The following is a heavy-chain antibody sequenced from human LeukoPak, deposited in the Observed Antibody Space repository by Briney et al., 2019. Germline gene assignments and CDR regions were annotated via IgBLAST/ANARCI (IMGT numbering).Heavy chain of an antibody. Sequence: GGSLRLSCAASGFTVSSNYMTWVRQAPGRGLEWVSVIYSGGNTYYADSVKGRFGISRDNSKNTLYLQMNSLRAEDTAVYYCARETSFSYFDYWGQGTLVTVSS. V-gene: IGHV3-53*01. D-gene: IGHD1-1*01. CDR1: GFTVSSNY. CDR3: ARETSFSYFDY. CDR2: IYSGGNT. J-gene: IGHJ4*02.